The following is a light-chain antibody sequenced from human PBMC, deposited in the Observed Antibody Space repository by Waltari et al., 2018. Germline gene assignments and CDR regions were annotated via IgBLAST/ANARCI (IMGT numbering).Light chain of an antibody. CDR3: AAWDDSLSGVV. CDR1: SSNIGGNT. J-gene: IGLJ2*01. V-gene: IGLV1-44*01. CDR2: IDN. Sequence: QSVLTQPPSASGPPGQRVTISCSGRSSNIGGNTVAWYQQVPGAAPKLLIYIDNERPSGVPDRFSGSKSGTSASLAISGLQSEDEALYYCAAWDDSLSGVVFGGGTKLTVL.